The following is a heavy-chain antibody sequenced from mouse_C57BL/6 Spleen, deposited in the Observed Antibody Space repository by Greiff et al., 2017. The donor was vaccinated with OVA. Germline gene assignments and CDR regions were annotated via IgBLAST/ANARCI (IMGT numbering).Heavy chain of an antibody. D-gene: IGHD2-2*01. CDR1: GFTFSSYT. V-gene: IGHV5-9*04. Sequence: EVKLVESGGGLVKPGGSLKLSCAASGFTFSSYTMSWVRQTPEKRLEWVATISGGGGNTYYPDSVKGRFTISRDNAKNTLYLQTSSLRSEDTAVYYCARQVGYYFDYWGQGTTLTVSS. CDR2: ISGGGGNT. CDR3: ARQVGYYFDY. J-gene: IGHJ2*01.